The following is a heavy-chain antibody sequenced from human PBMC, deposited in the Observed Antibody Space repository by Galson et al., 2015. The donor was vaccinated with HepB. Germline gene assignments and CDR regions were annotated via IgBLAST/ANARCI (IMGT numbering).Heavy chain of an antibody. CDR1: GFNFGTYG. CDR2: ISHDGKDQ. J-gene: IGHJ6*02. V-gene: IGHV3-33*05. CDR3: ARDVGQWLFPGDDYYGMDV. Sequence: SLRLSCATSGFNFGTYGIHWVRQAPGKGLEWVAVISHDGKDQFYGESVKGRFTVSRDNSNNILFLQMDSLRVGDTATYFCARDVGQWLFPGDDYYGMDVWGRGTTVTVSS. D-gene: IGHD6-19*01.